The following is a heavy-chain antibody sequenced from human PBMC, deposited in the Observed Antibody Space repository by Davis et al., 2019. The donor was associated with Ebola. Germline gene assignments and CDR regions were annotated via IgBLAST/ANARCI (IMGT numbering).Heavy chain of an antibody. CDR3: TTEDSPTGGNSDYFDY. CDR2: IKSKTDGGTT. V-gene: IGHV3-15*01. CDR1: GFTFSNAW. Sequence: GESLKISCAASGFTFSNAWMSWVRQAPGKGLEWVGRIKSKTDGGTTDYAAPVKGRFTISRDDSKNTLYLQMNSLKTEDTAVYYCTTEDSPTGGNSDYFDYWGQGTLVTVSS. J-gene: IGHJ4*02. D-gene: IGHD4-23*01.